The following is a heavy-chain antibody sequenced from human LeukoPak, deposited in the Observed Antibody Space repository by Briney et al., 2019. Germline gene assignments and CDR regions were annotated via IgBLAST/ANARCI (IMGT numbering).Heavy chain of an antibody. D-gene: IGHD5-12*01. CDR1: GGSISSSSYY. CDR3: ARGLSGDGYNSYYFDY. J-gene: IGHJ4*02. CDR2: IYYSGST. V-gene: IGHV4-39*01. Sequence: SETLSLTCTVSGGSISSSSYYWGWIRQPPGKGLEWIGSIYYSGSTYYNPSLKSRVTISVDTSKNQFSLKLSSVTAADTAVYYCARGLSGDGYNSYYFDYWGQGTLVTASS.